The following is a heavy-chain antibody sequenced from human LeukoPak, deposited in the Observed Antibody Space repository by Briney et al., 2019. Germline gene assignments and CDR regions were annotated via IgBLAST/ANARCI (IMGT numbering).Heavy chain of an antibody. Sequence: SETLTLTCTVSGGSISSYYWSWIRQPPGKGLEWIGYIYYSGSTNYNPSLKSRVTISVDTSKNQFSLKLSSVTAADTAVYYCASIPGYWGQGTLVTVSS. CDR1: GGSISSYY. V-gene: IGHV4-59*01. J-gene: IGHJ4*02. CDR2: IYYSGST. CDR3: ASIPGY. D-gene: IGHD2-2*02.